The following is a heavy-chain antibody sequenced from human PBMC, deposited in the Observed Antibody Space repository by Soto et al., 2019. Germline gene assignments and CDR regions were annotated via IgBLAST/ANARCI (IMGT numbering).Heavy chain of an antibody. CDR2: IGTSTSTT. CDR1: GFTFSSYS. V-gene: IGHV3-48*01. Sequence: EVQLVESGGGLVQPGGSLRLSCAASGFTFSSYSIHWVRQAPEKGLEXVSYIGTSTSTTYYADSVKGRFTISRDNAKNSLFLQMNSLRAEDTAVYYCARALQTYTSGPLGFWGQGTRVTVSS. CDR3: ARALQTYTSGPLGF. J-gene: IGHJ4*02. D-gene: IGHD6-19*01.